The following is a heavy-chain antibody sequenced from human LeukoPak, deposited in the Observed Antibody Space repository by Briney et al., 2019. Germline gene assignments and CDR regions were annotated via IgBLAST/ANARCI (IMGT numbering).Heavy chain of an antibody. CDR1: GGSISSYY. V-gene: IGHV4-4*07. CDR3: ARRPIVGTKGYWFDS. D-gene: IGHD1-26*01. Sequence: SETLSLTCTVSGGSISSYYWSWIRQPAGKGLEWIGHFHISGNTNYNPSLKSRVTISVDTSKNHFSLKVASLTAADTAVYYCARRPIVGTKGYWFDSWGQGMLVTVSS. CDR2: FHISGNT. J-gene: IGHJ5*01.